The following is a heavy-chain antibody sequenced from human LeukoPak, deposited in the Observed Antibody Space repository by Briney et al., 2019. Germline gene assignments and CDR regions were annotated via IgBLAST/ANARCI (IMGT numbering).Heavy chain of an antibody. CDR2: IKQDGSEK. CDR1: GFTFSSYW. Sequence: PGGSLRLSCAASGFTFSSYWMSWVRQAPGKGLEWVANIKQDGSEKYYVDSVKGRFTISRDNAKNSLYLQMNSLRAEDTAVYYCARDIGDFWSGYDTDQNWFDPWGQGTLVTVSS. D-gene: IGHD3-3*01. J-gene: IGHJ5*02. CDR3: ARDIGDFWSGYDTDQNWFDP. V-gene: IGHV3-7*01.